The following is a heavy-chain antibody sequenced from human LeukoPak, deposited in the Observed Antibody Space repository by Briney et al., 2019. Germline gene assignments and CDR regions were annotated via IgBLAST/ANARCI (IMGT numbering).Heavy chain of an antibody. CDR3: ARGRGILQPPDGFDY. CDR1: GFTFSIYV. V-gene: IGHV3-23*01. CDR2: ISGGTSGT. J-gene: IGHJ4*02. D-gene: IGHD4-11*01. Sequence: PGGSLRLSCAASGFTFSIYVMSWVRQAPGKGLEWVSTISGGTSGTHYADSVKGRFTISRDNSKNTLHLQMNSLRAEDTAVYYCARGRGILQPPDGFDYWGQGTLVTVSS.